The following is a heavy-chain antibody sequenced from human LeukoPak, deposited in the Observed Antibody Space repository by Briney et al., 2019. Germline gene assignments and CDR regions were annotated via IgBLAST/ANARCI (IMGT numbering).Heavy chain of an antibody. V-gene: IGHV1-69*01. J-gene: IGHJ6*02. Sequence: KFQGRVTITADESTSTAYMELSSLRSEDTAVYYCAMHYYGSGSYASHGMDVWGQGTTVTVSS. D-gene: IGHD3-10*01. CDR3: AMHYYGSGSYASHGMDV.